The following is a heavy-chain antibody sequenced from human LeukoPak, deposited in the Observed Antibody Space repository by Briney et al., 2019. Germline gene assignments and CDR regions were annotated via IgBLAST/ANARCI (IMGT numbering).Heavy chain of an antibody. V-gene: IGHV3-23*01. J-gene: IGHJ4*02. CDR2: ISGSGGST. D-gene: IGHD3-10*01. Sequence: RRSLRLSCAASGFTFSSYAMSWVCQAPGKGLEWVSAISGSGGSTYYADSVKGRFTISRDNSKNTLYLQMNSLRAEDTAVYYCAKRPPLLWCAPDYWGQGTLVTGSS. CDR1: GFTFSSYA. CDR3: AKRPPLLWCAPDY.